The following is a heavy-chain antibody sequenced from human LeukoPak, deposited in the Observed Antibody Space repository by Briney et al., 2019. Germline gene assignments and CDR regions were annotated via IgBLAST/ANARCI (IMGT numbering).Heavy chain of an antibody. J-gene: IGHJ4*02. D-gene: IGHD1-26*01. Sequence: PSETLSLTCTVSGGSISSGSYYWSWIRQPAGKGLEWIGRIYTSGSTNYNPSLKSRVTISVDTSKNQFSLKLSSVTAADTAVYYCASNQIVGATLDYWGQGTLVTVSS. CDR3: ASNQIVGATLDY. CDR1: GGSISSGSYY. V-gene: IGHV4-61*02. CDR2: IYTSGST.